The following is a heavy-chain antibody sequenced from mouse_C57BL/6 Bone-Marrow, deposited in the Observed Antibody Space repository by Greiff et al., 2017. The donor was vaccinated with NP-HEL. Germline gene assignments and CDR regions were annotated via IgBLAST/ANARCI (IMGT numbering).Heavy chain of an antibody. Sequence: EVKLQESGPGLVKPSQSLSLTCSVTGYSITSGYYWNWIRQFPGNKLEWMGYISYDGSNNYNPSLKNRISLTRDTSKNQFFLKLNSVTTEDTATYYCAREGYDYDEGTGFAYWGQGTLVTVSA. J-gene: IGHJ3*01. CDR1: GYSITSGYY. V-gene: IGHV3-6*01. D-gene: IGHD2-4*01. CDR3: AREGYDYDEGTGFAY. CDR2: ISYDGSN.